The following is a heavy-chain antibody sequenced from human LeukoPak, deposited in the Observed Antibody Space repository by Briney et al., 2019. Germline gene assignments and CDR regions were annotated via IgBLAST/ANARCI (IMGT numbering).Heavy chain of an antibody. CDR1: GFTFNSYT. D-gene: IGHD5-24*01. V-gene: IGHV3-30*03. Sequence: PGGSLRLSCVASGFTFNSYTMHWVRQAPGKGLEWVALISYDGSNKYADSVKGRFIISRDNSENTLFLQMNSLRAEDTAVYYCARERARDGNYHFDYWGQGTLVTVSS. CDR2: ISYDGSNK. CDR3: ARERARDGNYHFDY. J-gene: IGHJ4*02.